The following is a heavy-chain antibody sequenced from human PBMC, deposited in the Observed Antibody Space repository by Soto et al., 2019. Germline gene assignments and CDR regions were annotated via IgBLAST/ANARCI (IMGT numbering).Heavy chain of an antibody. CDR3: ARDREAGYNFYYAMDV. Sequence: SETRSLTCSVSGADINTYSWTWIRQPAGKGLGWIARIYTSASIKYNPALRGRVTLSVETSTNQVSLKLASVTAADTAVYYCARDREAGYNFYYAMDVWGQGTTVTVSS. D-gene: IGHD6-19*01. CDR2: IYTSASI. V-gene: IGHV4-4*07. CDR1: GADINTYS. J-gene: IGHJ6*02.